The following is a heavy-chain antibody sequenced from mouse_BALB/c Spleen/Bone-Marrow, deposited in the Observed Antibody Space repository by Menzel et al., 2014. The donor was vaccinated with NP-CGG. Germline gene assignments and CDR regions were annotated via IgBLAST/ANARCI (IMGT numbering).Heavy chain of an antibody. V-gene: IGHV1S41*01. D-gene: IGHD4-1*01. CDR2: IAPGSGST. CDR1: GYTFTSYW. J-gene: IGHJ4*01. CDR3: ARWEHYAMDY. Sequence: DLVKPGASVKLSCKASGYTFTSYWINWIKQRPGQGLEWIGRIAPGSGSTYYDEMFKGKATLTVDTSSNTAYLQLSSLTSEDTAVYYCARWEHYAMDYWGQGTSVTVSS.